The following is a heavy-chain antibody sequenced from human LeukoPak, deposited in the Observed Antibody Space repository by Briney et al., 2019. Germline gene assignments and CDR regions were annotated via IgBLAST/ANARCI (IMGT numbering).Heavy chain of an antibody. CDR3: ARDTLGGYSSGWHDY. CDR1: GFTVSSNY. D-gene: IGHD6-19*01. CDR2: IYSGGST. V-gene: IGHV3-66*01. J-gene: IGHJ4*02. Sequence: PGGSLRLSCAASGFTVSSNYMSWVRQAPGKGLEWVSVIYSGGSTYYADSVKGRFTISRDNSKNTLHLQMNSLRAEDTAVYYCARDTLGGYSSGWHDYWGQGTLVTVSS.